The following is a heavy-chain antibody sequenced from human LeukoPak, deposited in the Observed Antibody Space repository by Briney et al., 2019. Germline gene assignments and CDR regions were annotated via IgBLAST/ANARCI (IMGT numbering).Heavy chain of an antibody. J-gene: IGHJ3*02. CDR2: IYTSGST. CDR1: GGSISSYY. V-gene: IGHV4-4*09. Sequence: SETLSLTCTASGGSISSYYWSSIRQPPGEGLEWIGYIYTSGSTNYNPSLKSRVTISVDTSTNQFSLKLSSVTAADTAVYYRARLVVPAASEDAFDIWGQGTMVTVSS. D-gene: IGHD2-2*01. CDR3: ARLVVPAASEDAFDI.